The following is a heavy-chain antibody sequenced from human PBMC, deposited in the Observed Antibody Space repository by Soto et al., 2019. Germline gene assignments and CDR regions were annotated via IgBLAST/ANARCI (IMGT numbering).Heavy chain of an antibody. CDR3: TRGVGRSSWSSFES. V-gene: IGHV4-4*07. Sequence: QVQLHESGPGLVKPSETLSLTCNVSGGSISSDYWSWVRQPAGQGLEWIGRIYTSENTHYNPSLRSRVSMSLDTSKNQLALNLSYVTAADTVVYYCTRGVGRSSWSSFESWGQGTLVTVSA. J-gene: IGHJ4*02. CDR2: IYTSENT. CDR1: GGSISSDY. D-gene: IGHD6-13*01.